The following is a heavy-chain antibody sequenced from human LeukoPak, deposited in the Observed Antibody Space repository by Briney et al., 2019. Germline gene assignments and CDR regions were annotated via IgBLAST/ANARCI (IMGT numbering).Heavy chain of an antibody. CDR1: GFSFSSYE. CDR2: INSNGRKI. J-gene: IGHJ4*02. Sequence: GGSLRLSCAASGFSFSSYEMNWVRQAPGKGLEWISYINSNGRKIDYADSVRGRFTISRDNAKNSLFLQMNSLRAQDTAVYYCLCLWFGKGVYWGRGTLVTVSS. V-gene: IGHV3-48*03. D-gene: IGHD3-10*01. CDR3: LCLWFGKGVY.